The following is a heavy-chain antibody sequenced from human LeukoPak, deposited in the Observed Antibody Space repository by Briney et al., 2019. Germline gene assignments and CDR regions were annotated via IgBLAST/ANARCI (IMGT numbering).Heavy chain of an antibody. J-gene: IGHJ4*02. V-gene: IGHV3-23*01. CDR2: ISGSGAGA. Sequence: GGSLRLSCAASGFTFYSYAMSWVRQAPGKGLEWVSTISGSGAGAYYADSVKGRFTISRDSSRNTLYLQMNSLRAEDTAIYYCAKEGTFGGVRYYFDYWGQGTLVTVSS. CDR1: GFTFYSYA. CDR3: AKEGTFGGVRYYFDY. D-gene: IGHD3-16*01.